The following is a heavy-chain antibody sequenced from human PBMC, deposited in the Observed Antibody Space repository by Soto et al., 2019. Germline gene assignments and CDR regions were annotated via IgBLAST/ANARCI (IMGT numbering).Heavy chain of an antibody. V-gene: IGHV1-58*02. CDR2: IVAGSSNI. J-gene: IGHJ6*03. D-gene: IGHD3-9*01. CDR1: GFTFTSSA. CDR3: AARTGYYTSYYYMDV. Sequence: QMQLVQSGPEVKKPGTSVKVSCKASGFTFTSSAIQWVRQARGQRLEWIGWIVAGSSNIRYSQKFQDRVTITRDMAATPAYMELSSPRSEDTAVYYSAARTGYYTSYYYMDVWGKGPTVTVSS.